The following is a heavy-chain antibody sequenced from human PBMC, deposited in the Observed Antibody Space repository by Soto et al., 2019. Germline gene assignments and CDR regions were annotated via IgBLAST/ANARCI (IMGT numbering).Heavy chain of an antibody. J-gene: IGHJ5*01. V-gene: IGHV4-59*01. CDR3: ARAPHGGYGVRWFDS. D-gene: IGHD4-17*01. Sequence: SETLSLTCTVSGGSISSYSWSWIRQPPGKGLEWIGYIYYSGSTNYNPSLKSRVTISVDTSKDQFSLKLSSVTAADTAVFYCARAPHGGYGVRWFDSWGQGTLVTVS. CDR1: GGSISSYS. CDR2: IYYSGST.